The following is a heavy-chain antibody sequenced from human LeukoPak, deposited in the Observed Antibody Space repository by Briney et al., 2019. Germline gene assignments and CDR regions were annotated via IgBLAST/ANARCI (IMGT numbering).Heavy chain of an antibody. CDR1: GFTFDDYA. D-gene: IGHD3-22*01. J-gene: IGHJ6*02. CDR3: AKDRGSSGYYGYYYGMDV. V-gene: IGHV3-9*01. CDR2: ISWNSGSI. Sequence: GRSLRLSCAASGFTFDDYAMPWVRQAPGKGLEWVSGISWNSGSIGYADSVKGRFTISRDNAKNSLNLQMNSLRAEDTALYYCAKDRGSSGYYGYYYGMDVWGQGTTVTVSS.